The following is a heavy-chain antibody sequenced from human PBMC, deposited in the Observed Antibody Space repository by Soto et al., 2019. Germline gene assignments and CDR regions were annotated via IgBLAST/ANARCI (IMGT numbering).Heavy chain of an antibody. J-gene: IGHJ4*02. CDR3: ATHPTSSWYLFDY. V-gene: IGHV3-23*01. CDR1: GFTFSSYA. CDR2: ISGSGGST. Sequence: GGSLRLSCAASGFTFSSYAMSWVRQAPGKGLEWVSAISGSGGSTYYADSVKGRFTISRDKSKNTLYLQMNSLRAEDTAVYYCATHPTSSWYLFDYWGQGTLVTVSS. D-gene: IGHD6-13*01.